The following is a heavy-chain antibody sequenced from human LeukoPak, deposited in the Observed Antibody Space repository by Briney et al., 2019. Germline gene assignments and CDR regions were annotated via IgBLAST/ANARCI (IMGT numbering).Heavy chain of an antibody. CDR1: GFTFGDYA. CDR3: TSTSKSGYSCGPNDY. Sequence: GRSLRLSCTASGFTFGDYAMSWFRQAPGKGLEWVGFIRSKAYGGTTEYAASVKGRFTISRDDSKSIAYLQMNSLKTEDTAVYYCTSTSKSGYSCGPNDYWGQGTLVTVSS. D-gene: IGHD5-18*01. V-gene: IGHV3-49*03. CDR2: IRSKAYGGTT. J-gene: IGHJ4*02.